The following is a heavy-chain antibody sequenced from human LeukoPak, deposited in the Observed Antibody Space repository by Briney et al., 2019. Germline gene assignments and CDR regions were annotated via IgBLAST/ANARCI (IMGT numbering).Heavy chain of an antibody. D-gene: IGHD3-10*01. Sequence: GGSLRLSCAASGFTFSSYSMNWVRQAPGKGLEWVSSISSSSSYIYYADSVKGRFTISRDNAKNSLYLQMNSLRAEDMALYYCAKDSHHNYYGSGSYFDYWGQGTLVTVSS. CDR3: AKDSHHNYYGSGSYFDY. CDR2: ISSSSSYI. V-gene: IGHV3-21*04. J-gene: IGHJ4*02. CDR1: GFTFSSYS.